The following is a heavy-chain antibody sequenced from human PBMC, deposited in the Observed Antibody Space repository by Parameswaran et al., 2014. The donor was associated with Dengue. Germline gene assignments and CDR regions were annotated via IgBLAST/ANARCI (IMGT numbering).Heavy chain of an antibody. D-gene: IGHD3-3*01. V-gene: IGHV1-8*01. Sequence: WVRQAPGQGLEWMGWMNPNSGNTGYAQKFQGRVTMTRNTSISTAYMELSSLRSEDTAVYYCARCPFWGGYYLTDAFDIWGQGTMVPFSS. J-gene: IGHJ3*02. CDR2: MNPNSGNT. CDR3: ARCPFWGGYYLTDAFDI.